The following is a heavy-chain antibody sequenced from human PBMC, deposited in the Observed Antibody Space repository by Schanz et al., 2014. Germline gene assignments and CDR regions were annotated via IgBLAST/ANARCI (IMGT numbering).Heavy chain of an antibody. CDR1: GFGFSSYS. V-gene: IGHV3-48*04. Sequence: VQLVESGGGVVQPGRSLRLSCAASGFGFSSYSMNWVRQAPGKGLEWVSYISGSSRTIYYADSMKGRFTISRDNAKNTLYLQMNSLRAEDTAVYYCARPALWFGDNCFDPWGQGTLVTVSS. CDR3: ARPALWFGDNCFDP. D-gene: IGHD3-10*01. CDR2: ISGSSRTI. J-gene: IGHJ5*02.